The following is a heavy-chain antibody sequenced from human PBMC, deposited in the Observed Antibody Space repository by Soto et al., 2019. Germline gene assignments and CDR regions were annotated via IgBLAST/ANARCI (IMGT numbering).Heavy chain of an antibody. CDR3: ARDRGGSKLYYYYGMDV. J-gene: IGHJ6*02. CDR2: IWYDGSNK. V-gene: IGHV3-33*01. CDR1: GFAFSSYG. Sequence: GGSLRLSCAASGFAFSSYGMHWVRQATGKGLEWVAVIWYDGSNKYYADSVKGRFTISRDNSKNTLYLQMNSLRAEDTAVYYCARDRGGSKLYYYYGMDVWGQGTTVTVSS. D-gene: IGHD3-10*01.